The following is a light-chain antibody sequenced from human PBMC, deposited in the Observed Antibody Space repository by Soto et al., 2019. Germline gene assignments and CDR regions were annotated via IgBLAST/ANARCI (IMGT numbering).Light chain of an antibody. CDR3: QQLNYWPRIT. Sequence: DIVMTQSPGTLSVSPGERATLSCRASQSVGTNLAWYQQRPGQARRLLVYGASTRASGIPPRFSGSGSGTDFTLTISSLQSEDFAVYYCQQLNYWPRITFGQGTRLEIK. CDR1: QSVGTN. CDR2: GAS. V-gene: IGKV3-15*01. J-gene: IGKJ5*01.